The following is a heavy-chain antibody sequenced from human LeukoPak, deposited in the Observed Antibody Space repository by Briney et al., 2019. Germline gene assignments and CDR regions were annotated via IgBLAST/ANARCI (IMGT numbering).Heavy chain of an antibody. CDR1: GYTFTNYG. V-gene: IGHV1-18*01. CDR3: AKSAASSGYFLPFGY. CDR2: ISLKNGDI. J-gene: IGHJ4*02. Sequence: ASVKVSCKASGYTFTNYGIGWVRQAPGQGLEWMGWISLKNGDINYAQKVRGRVTMTTDTSTNTAYMELWSLTSDDTAVYYCAKSAASSGYFLPFGYWGQGTPVIVSS. D-gene: IGHD3-22*01.